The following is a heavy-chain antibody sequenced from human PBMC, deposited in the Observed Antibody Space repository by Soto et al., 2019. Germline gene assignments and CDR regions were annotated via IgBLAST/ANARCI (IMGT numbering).Heavy chain of an antibody. V-gene: IGHV4-34*01. Sequence: QVQLQQWGAGLLKPSETLSLTCAVSGGSFSGYYWTWIRQPPGTGLEWIGEINHSGSTNYNPSLKSRVTISVDTSKNQFSLKLTSVIAADTAVYYCARDKITGLFDYWGQGTLVTVSS. CDR3: ARDKITGLFDY. CDR2: INHSGST. D-gene: IGHD2-8*02. CDR1: GGSFSGYY. J-gene: IGHJ4*02.